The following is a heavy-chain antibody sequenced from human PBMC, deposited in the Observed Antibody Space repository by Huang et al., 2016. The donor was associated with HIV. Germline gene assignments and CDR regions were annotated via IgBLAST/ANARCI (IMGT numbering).Heavy chain of an antibody. CDR2: IGSKAKNYAT. J-gene: IGHJ4*02. D-gene: IGHD3-16*01. V-gene: IGHV3-73*02. Sequence: EVQLVESGGGLVQPGGSLKLSCAASGFPFSGFTMHWVRLASGKGLEWVGRIGSKAKNYATEYAAAVKGRFTISRDDSKNTAYLQMNSLKTEDTAVYYCTREYGNYEFDYWGQGTLVTVSS. CDR1: GFPFSGFT. CDR3: TREYGNYEFDY.